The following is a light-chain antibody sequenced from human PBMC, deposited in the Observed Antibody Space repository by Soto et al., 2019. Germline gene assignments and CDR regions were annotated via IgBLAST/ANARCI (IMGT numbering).Light chain of an antibody. J-gene: IGLJ2*01. Sequence: QSALTQPASVSGSPGQSIAISCTGTSSDVGGYNYVSWHQQHPGKAPKVLISVVSNRPSGVSNRFSGSKSGNTASLPISGLQAEDEDDYYCQSYDSSRSGHLVFGGGTKLTVL. CDR3: QSYDSSRSGHLV. CDR2: VVS. V-gene: IGLV2-14*01. CDR1: SSDVGGYNY.